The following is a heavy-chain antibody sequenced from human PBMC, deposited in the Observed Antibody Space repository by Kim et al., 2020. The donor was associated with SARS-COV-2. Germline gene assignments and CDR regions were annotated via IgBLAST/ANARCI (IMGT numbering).Heavy chain of an antibody. V-gene: IGHV4-31*02. Sequence: KSRVTISVDTSKNQFSLKLSSVTAADTAVYYCARYRRITMVRGLYGWFDPWGQGTLVTVSS. D-gene: IGHD3-10*01. J-gene: IGHJ5*02. CDR3: ARYRRITMVRGLYGWFDP.